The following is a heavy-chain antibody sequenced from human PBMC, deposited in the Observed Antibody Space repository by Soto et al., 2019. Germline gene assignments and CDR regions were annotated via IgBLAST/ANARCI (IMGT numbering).Heavy chain of an antibody. D-gene: IGHD6-6*01. Sequence: QVQLVQSGAEVKKPGASVKVSCKAAGYTFTSCDINWVRQATGQGLEWMGWMNPNSGNTGYALKFQGRVTMTRNTSIRTAYVELSSLRSEDTAVYYCARGAPSSSSSSFDYWGQGTLVTVSS. CDR2: MNPNSGNT. CDR3: ARGAPSSSSSSFDY. V-gene: IGHV1-8*01. CDR1: GYTFTSCD. J-gene: IGHJ4*02.